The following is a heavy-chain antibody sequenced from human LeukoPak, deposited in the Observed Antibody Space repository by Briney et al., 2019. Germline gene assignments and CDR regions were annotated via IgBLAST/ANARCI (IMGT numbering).Heavy chain of an antibody. CDR3: AAGGDTAKGGKY. D-gene: IGHD5-18*01. CDR2: IHFSGTI. CDR1: GASISGTDYY. V-gene: IGHV4-31*03. Sequence: SETLSPTCTVSGASISGTDYYWTWTCHQPGEGLEWLGFIHFSGTIYYNPSLRSRLIISADTAKNQMSLKLSSMTAADTAVYYCAAGGDTAKGGKYWGQGTQVTVSS. J-gene: IGHJ4*02.